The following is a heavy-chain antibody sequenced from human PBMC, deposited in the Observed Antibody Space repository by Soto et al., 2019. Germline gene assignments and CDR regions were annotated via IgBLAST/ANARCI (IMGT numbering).Heavy chain of an antibody. D-gene: IGHD1-26*01. CDR2: IVVGSGHT. J-gene: IGHJ4*02. CDR1: GSTFTSTA. CDR3: ASVAAPWHTGSYDYFAD. Sequence: SVKVSCKASGSTFTSTAVQWVRQARGQRLEWIGWIVVGSGHTNYEQTLQERVTITRDLSTSTAYMELSSLRSEDTAVYCCASVAAPWHTGSYDYFADWGQGTLVTVSS. V-gene: IGHV1-58*01.